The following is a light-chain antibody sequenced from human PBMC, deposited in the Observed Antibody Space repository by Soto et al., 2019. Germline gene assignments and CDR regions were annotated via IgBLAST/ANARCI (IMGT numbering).Light chain of an antibody. V-gene: IGLV2-8*01. CDR2: EVN. Sequence: QSALTQPPSASGSPGRSVTIPCTGTSSNVGGYNYASWYQEHPGKVPKLRVYEVNKRPSGVPDRFSGSKSGNTASLTVSGLQAEDEADYYCTSYAGGNNVFGTGTKLTVL. J-gene: IGLJ1*01. CDR1: SSNVGGYNY. CDR3: TSYAGGNNV.